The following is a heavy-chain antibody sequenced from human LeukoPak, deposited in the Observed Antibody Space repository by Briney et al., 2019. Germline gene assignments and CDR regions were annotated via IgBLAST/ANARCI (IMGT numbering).Heavy chain of an antibody. CDR3: ARGLWFGDENPPYFDY. CDR1: GFTFSSYE. V-gene: IGHV4-34*01. J-gene: IGHJ4*02. Sequence: AGGSLRLSCAASGFTFSSYEMNWVRQPPGKGLEWIGEINHSGSTNYNPSLKSRVTISVDTSKNQFSLKLSSVTAADTAVYYCARGLWFGDENPPYFDYWGQGILVTVSS. D-gene: IGHD3-10*01. CDR2: INHSGST.